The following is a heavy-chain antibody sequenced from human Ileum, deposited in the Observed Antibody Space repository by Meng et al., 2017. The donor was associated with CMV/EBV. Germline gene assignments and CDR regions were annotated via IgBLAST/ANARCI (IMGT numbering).Heavy chain of an antibody. J-gene: IGHJ5*02. CDR1: GGACSSYA. CDR3: ARDSHSSSWFLGWFDP. Sequence: SGGACSSYAISWVRQAPGQGLEWMGGIIPILGIANYAQKFQGRVTITADKSTSTAYMELSSLRSEDTAVYYCARDSHSSSWFLGWFDPWGQGTLVTVSS. V-gene: IGHV1-69*10. D-gene: IGHD6-13*01. CDR2: IIPILGIA.